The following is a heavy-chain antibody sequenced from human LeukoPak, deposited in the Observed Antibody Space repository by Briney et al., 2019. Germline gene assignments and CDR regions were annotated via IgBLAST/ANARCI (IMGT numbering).Heavy chain of an antibody. Sequence: GASVKVSCKASDFSLTSYGMSWVRQAPGQGLEWMGWISAYNGSTKYAQKLQGRVTMTTDTSTGTAYMESRSLRPDDTAVYYCARDLTSNVAVTEYHYYAMDVWGQGTTVTVSS. V-gene: IGHV1-18*01. CDR1: DFSLTSYG. CDR2: ISAYNGST. J-gene: IGHJ6*02. D-gene: IGHD6-19*01. CDR3: ARDLTSNVAVTEYHYYAMDV.